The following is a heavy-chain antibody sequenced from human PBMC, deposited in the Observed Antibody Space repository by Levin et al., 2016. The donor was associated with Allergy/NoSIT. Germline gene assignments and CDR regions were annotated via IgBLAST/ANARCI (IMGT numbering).Heavy chain of an antibody. CDR3: ARDLLMDPDTAMVTSGY. D-gene: IGHD5-18*01. J-gene: IGHJ4*02. V-gene: IGHV1-46*01. CDR2: INPSGGST. Sequence: WVRQAPGQGLEWMGIINPSGGSTSYAQKFQGRVTMTRDTSTSTVYMELSSLRSEDTAVYYCARDLLMDPDTAMVTSGYWGQGTLVTVSS.